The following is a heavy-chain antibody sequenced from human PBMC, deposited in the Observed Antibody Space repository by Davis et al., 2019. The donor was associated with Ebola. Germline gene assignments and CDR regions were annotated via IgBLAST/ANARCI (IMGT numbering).Heavy chain of an antibody. CDR1: GFTVSSNY. D-gene: IGHD3-3*01. CDR2: ISSNGGST. J-gene: IGHJ6*02. V-gene: IGHV3-64D*08. CDR3: VKDHNVLRFLEWPNYYYYGMDV. Sequence: GESLKISCAASGFTVSSNYMSWVRQAPGKGLEYVSAISSNGGSTYYADSVKGRFTISRDNSKNTLYLQMSSLRAEDTAVYYCVKDHNVLRFLEWPNYYYYGMDVWGQGTTVTVSS.